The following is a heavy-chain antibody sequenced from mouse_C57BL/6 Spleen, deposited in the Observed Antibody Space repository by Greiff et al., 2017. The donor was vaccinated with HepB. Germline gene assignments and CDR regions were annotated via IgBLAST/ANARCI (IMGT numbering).Heavy chain of an antibody. CDR1: GYAFSSSW. J-gene: IGHJ4*01. D-gene: IGHD4-1*01. CDR2: IYPGDGDT. Sequence: VQLQQSGPELVKPGASVKISCKASGYAFSSSWMNWVKQRPGKGLEWIGRIYPGDGDTNYNGKFKGKATLTADKYSSTAYMQLSSLTSEDSAVYFCVRLGGYAMDYWGQGTSVTVSS. CDR3: VRLGGYAMDY. V-gene: IGHV1-82*01.